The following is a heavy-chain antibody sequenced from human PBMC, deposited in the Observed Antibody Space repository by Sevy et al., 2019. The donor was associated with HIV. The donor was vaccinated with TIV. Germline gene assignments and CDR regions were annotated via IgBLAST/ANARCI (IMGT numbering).Heavy chain of an antibody. J-gene: IGHJ6*02. D-gene: IGHD5-12*01. V-gene: IGHV3-30*18. CDR2: ISYDGSNK. Sequence: GGSLRLSCAASGFTFSSYGMHWVRQAPGKGLEWVAVISYDGSNKYYADSVKGRFTISRDNSKNTLYLQMNSLSAEDTAVYYCAKDRDIVATNYYYYYGMDVWGQGTTVTVSS. CDR3: AKDRDIVATNYYYYYGMDV. CDR1: GFTFSSYG.